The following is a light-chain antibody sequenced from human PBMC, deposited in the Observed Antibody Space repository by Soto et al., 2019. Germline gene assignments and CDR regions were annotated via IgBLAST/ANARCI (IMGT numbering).Light chain of an antibody. Sequence: DIQMTQSPSSLSSSAGDRVTITCQASQDISNFLNWYHQTAGQAPRLLIYDVSSLQPGVASRFSGSGSGTDFSLTINSLQPEDIGTFYCQQYDKQPVTFGGGTKVDIK. CDR2: DVS. CDR1: QDISNF. CDR3: QQYDKQPVT. J-gene: IGKJ4*01. V-gene: IGKV1-33*01.